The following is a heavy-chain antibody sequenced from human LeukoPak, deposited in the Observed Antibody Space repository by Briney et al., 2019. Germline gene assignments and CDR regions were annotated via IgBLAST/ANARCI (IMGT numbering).Heavy chain of an antibody. Sequence: SETLSLTCTVSGYSISSGYYWGWIRQPPGEGLEWIGSIYHSGSTYYNPSLKSRVTISVDTSKNQFSLKLSSVPAADTAVYFCVRGKSRGSHIDYWGQGTLVTVSS. CDR3: VRGKSRGSHIDY. CDR2: IYHSGST. J-gene: IGHJ4*02. CDR1: GYSISSGYY. V-gene: IGHV4-38-2*02. D-gene: IGHD1-26*01.